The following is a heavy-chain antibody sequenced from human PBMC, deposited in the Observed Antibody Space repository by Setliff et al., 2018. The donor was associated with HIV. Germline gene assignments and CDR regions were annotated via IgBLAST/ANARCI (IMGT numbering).Heavy chain of an antibody. Sequence: PSETLSLTCTVSGGSINRIPYYWGWNRQPPGKGLEWIASIFYSGSTYHNPSLKSRVTISVDTANNQFSLKVNSMTAADSAIYYCARVDSGILGYWGRGTLVTVSS. CDR2: IFYSGST. CDR3: ARVDSGILGY. D-gene: IGHD1-26*01. J-gene: IGHJ4*02. CDR1: GGSINRIPYY. V-gene: IGHV4-39*07.